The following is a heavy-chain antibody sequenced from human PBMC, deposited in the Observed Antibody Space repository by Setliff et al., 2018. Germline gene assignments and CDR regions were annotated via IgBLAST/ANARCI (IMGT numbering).Heavy chain of an antibody. J-gene: IGHJ4*02. CDR3: SNRRGDYDDSSGYYPLVY. CDR1: GFSLSTSGMC. Sequence: SGPTLVNPTQTLTLTCTFSGFSLSTSGMCVSWIRQPPGKALEWLARIDKDDDKYYSTSLKSRLTITKDTSKNQVVRTMTNMDPVDTATYYCSNRRGDYDDSSGYYPLVYWGQGRLVTVS. CDR2: IDKDDDK. V-gene: IGHV2-70*12. D-gene: IGHD3-22*01.